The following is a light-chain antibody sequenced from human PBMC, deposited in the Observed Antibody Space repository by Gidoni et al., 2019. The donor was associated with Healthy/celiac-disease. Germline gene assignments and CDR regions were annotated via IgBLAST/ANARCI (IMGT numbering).Light chain of an antibody. CDR3: QQYNNWPPLT. CDR2: GAS. V-gene: IGKV3-15*01. Sequence: EIVMTQSPATLSVSPGESATLSCRASQSVSSNLAWYQQKPGQAPRLLIYGASTRATGIPARFSGSGSGTEFTLTISSLQSEDFAVYYCQQYNNWPPLTFXGXTKVEIK. CDR1: QSVSSN. J-gene: IGKJ4*01.